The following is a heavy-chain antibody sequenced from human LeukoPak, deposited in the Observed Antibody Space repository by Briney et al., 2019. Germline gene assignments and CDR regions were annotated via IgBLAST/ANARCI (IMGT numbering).Heavy chain of an antibody. CDR3: ARERTHDFWSGYYIDFFDY. D-gene: IGHD3-3*01. CDR2: IYHSGST. Sequence: PSETLSLTCAVSGYSISSGYYWGWIRQPPGKGLEWIGSIYHSGSTYYNPSLKSRVTISVDTSKNQFSLKLSSVTAADTAVYYCARERTHDFWSGYYIDFFDYWGQGTLVTVSS. CDR1: GYSISSGYY. V-gene: IGHV4-38-2*02. J-gene: IGHJ4*02.